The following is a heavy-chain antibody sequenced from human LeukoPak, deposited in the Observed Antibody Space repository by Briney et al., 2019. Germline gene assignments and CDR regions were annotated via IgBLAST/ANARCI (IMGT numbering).Heavy chain of an antibody. CDR2: IYYSGTT. D-gene: IGHD3-10*01. CDR3: ARVGYGSGSWGWFDP. V-gene: IGHV4-59*01. J-gene: IGHJ5*02. Sequence: PPETLSLSCTVSGGSISGFFWTWIRQSPGKGLEYIGYIYYSGTTDYNPTLKSRVSMSVDTSKNQFFLNLTSVTAAGTAIYYCARVGYGSGSWGWFDPWGQGTLVTVSS. CDR1: GGSISGFF.